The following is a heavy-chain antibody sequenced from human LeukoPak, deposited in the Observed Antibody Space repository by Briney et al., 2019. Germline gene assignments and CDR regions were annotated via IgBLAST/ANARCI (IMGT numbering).Heavy chain of an antibody. J-gene: IGHJ6*03. CDR1: GFTFSSYS. V-gene: IGHV3-48*01. CDR3: AREGKRGYDYMDV. Sequence: PGGSLRLSWAASGFTFSSYSMNLVRQAPGKGPELVSYISSNSSTIHYADSLKGRFTISRHDAENVLSQPKNSLRAEHTAMYYCAREGKRGYDYMDVWGKGTTVTVSS. CDR2: ISSNSSTI. D-gene: IGHD5-24*01.